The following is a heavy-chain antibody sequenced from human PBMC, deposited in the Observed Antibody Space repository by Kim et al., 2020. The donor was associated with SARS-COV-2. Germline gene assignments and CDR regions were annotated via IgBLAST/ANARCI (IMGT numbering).Heavy chain of an antibody. V-gene: IGHV3-9*01. D-gene: IGHD3-10*01. J-gene: IGHJ4*02. CDR3: AKSRLRFGELFYIGY. Sequence: GGSLRLSCAASGFTFDDYAMHWVRQAPGKGLEWVSGISWNSGSIGYADSVKGRFTISRDNAKNSLYLQMNSLRAEDTALYYCAKSRLRFGELFYIGYWGQGTLVTVSS. CDR2: ISWNSGSI. CDR1: GFTFDDYA.